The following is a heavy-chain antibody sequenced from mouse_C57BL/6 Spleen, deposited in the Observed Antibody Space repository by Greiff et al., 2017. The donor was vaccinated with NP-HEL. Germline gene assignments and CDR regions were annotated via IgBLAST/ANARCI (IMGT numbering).Heavy chain of an antibody. CDR1: GFNITDYY. J-gene: IGHJ2*01. CDR3: ASSYRSSPFDY. V-gene: IGHV14-2*01. Sequence: VQLKESGAELVKPGASVKLSCTASGFNITDYYMHWVKQRTERGLEWIGRIDPEGGGTKYAPKFQGKATMTADTSSSTASMQLSSLTSEDTAVYYCASSYRSSPFDYWGQGTTLTVSS. CDR2: IDPEGGGT. D-gene: IGHD1-1*01.